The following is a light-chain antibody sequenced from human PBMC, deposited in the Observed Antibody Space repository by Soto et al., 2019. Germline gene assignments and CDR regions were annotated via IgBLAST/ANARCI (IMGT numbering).Light chain of an antibody. Sequence: DIQMTQSPSSVSASXXXXXXXXXXASQSISSYLNWYQQKPGKAPNLLIYTTSNLESGVPSRFSGSGSGTDFTLTISSLQPEDVATYFCQQSYSRPRTFGQGTKVDIK. V-gene: IGKV1-39*01. CDR1: QSISSY. CDR3: QQSYSRPRT. CDR2: TTS. J-gene: IGKJ1*01.